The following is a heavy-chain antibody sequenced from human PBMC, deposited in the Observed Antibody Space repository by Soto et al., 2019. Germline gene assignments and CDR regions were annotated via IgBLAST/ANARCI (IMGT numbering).Heavy chain of an antibody. CDR2: IYHSGNT. D-gene: IGHD2-15*01. CDR3: ARKIAPTRDVDY. V-gene: IGHV4-4*02. CDR1: GDSISSDKW. Sequence: QVQLQESGPGLVKPSGTLSLTCAVSGDSISSDKWWNWVRQPPGKGLEWIGEIYHSGNTNYNPSLKSLVTISVDKSENQFSLKLSSVTAADTAVYYCARKIAPTRDVDYWGQGTLVTVSS. J-gene: IGHJ4*02.